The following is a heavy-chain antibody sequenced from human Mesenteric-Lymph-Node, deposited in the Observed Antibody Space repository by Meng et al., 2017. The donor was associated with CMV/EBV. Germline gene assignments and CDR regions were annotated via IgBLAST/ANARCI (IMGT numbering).Heavy chain of an antibody. CDR1: GGSISSYY. D-gene: IGHD3-10*01. J-gene: IGHJ5*02. Sequence: SETLSLTCTVSGGSISSYYWSWIRQPPGKGLEWIGYILYSGTTDHNPSLKRRVTISIDTSRNQFFLRLHSVTTADTAVYYCARGLPMLRGVIGRHPLESSDNWFDPWGQGTQVTVSS. V-gene: IGHV4-59*01. CDR2: ILYSGTT. CDR3: ARGLPMLRGVIGRHPLESSDNWFDP.